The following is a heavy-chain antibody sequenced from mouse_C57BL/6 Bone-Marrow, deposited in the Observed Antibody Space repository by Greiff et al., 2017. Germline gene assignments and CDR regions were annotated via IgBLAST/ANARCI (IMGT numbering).Heavy chain of an antibody. CDR3: ARSYDYDDYTMDY. V-gene: IGHV1-64*01. CDR1: GYTFTNYW. D-gene: IGHD2-4*01. CDR2: MHPNGGSP. J-gene: IGHJ4*01. Sequence: QVQLQQPGAELVKPGASVKLSCKASGYTFTNYWMHWVKQRPGQGLEWIGMMHPNGGSPDYNEKFKSEATLSVDKASRTAYMEISSLTSEDSAVYYCARSYDYDDYTMDYGGQGTSVTVSS.